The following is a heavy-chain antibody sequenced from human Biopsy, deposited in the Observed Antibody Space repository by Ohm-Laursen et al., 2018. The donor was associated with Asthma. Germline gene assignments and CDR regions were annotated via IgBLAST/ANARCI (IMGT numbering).Heavy chain of an antibody. V-gene: IGHV4-39*01. CDR2: IYYSGTT. Sequence: SETLSLTCSLSSGSGGYMRSGNYYWGWIRQPPGKGLEWIGSIYYSGTTYYTPSLKSRVTVSADTSKNQFSLKLTSVTAADTAVYFCARRITIFGVVQKDHGMDAWGQGATVIVSS. J-gene: IGHJ6*02. CDR1: SGSGGYMRSGNYY. D-gene: IGHD3-3*01. CDR3: ARRITIFGVVQKDHGMDA.